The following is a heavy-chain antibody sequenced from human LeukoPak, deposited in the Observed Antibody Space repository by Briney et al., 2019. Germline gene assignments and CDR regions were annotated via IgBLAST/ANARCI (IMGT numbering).Heavy chain of an antibody. CDR3: ARVRRITIFGVVSWAFDL. D-gene: IGHD3-3*01. J-gene: IGHJ2*01. CDR1: GGSISSYY. Sequence: SETLSLTCTVSGGSISSYYWSWLRQPPGKGLEWIGYIYYSGSTNYNPSLKSRVTISVDTSKNQFSLKLSSVTAADTAVYYCARVRRITIFGVVSWAFDLWGRGTLVTVSS. V-gene: IGHV4-59*01. CDR2: IYYSGST.